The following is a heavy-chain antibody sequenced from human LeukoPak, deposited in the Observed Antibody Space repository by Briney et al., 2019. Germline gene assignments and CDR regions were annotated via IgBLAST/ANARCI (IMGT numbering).Heavy chain of an antibody. V-gene: IGHV4-30-4*08. CDR3: ARDLGYCSSTSRYTGANWFDP. J-gene: IGHJ5*02. CDR2: IYYSGST. Sequence: PSETLSLTCTVSGGSISSGDYYWSWIRQPPGKGLEWIGYIYYSGSTYYNPSLKSRVTISVDTSKNQFSLKLSSVTAADTAVYYCARDLGYCSSTSRYTGANWFDPWGQGTLVTVSS. D-gene: IGHD2-2*02. CDR1: GGSISSGDYY.